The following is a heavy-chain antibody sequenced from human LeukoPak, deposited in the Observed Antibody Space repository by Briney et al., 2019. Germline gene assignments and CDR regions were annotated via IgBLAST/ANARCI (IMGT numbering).Heavy chain of an antibody. CDR1: GFTFSSYG. Sequence: GGSLRLSCAASGFTFSSYGMTWVRQAPGKGLEWVSAISGSGSGGSTYYADSVKGRFTISRDNSKNTLYLQMNSLRAEATAVYYCARGSEQWLVRHPFDYWGQGTLVTVSS. J-gene: IGHJ4*02. CDR3: ARGSEQWLVRHPFDY. CDR2: ISGSGSGGST. D-gene: IGHD6-19*01. V-gene: IGHV3-23*01.